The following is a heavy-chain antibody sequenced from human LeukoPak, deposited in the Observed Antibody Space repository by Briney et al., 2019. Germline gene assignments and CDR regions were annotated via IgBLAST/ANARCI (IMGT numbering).Heavy chain of an antibody. Sequence: AASVKVSCKASGCTFTGYYMHWVRQAPGQGLEWMGWINPNSGGTNYAQKFQGRVTMTRDTSISTAYMELSRLRSDDTAVYYYAIDTAVGGFDYWGQGTLVTVSS. D-gene: IGHD5-18*01. CDR1: GCTFTGYY. J-gene: IGHJ4*02. CDR2: INPNSGGT. CDR3: AIDTAVGGFDY. V-gene: IGHV1-2*02.